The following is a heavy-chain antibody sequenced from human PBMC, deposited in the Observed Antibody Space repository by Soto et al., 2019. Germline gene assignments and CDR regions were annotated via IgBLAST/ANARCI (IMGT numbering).Heavy chain of an antibody. V-gene: IGHV1-18*01. Sequence: ASVKVSCKASGYTFTSYGISWVRQAPGQGLEWMGWISAYNGNTNYAQKLQGRVTMTTDTSTSTAYMELRSLRSDDTAVYYCARDNPLVVPAAIRGGSVWWFDPWGQGTLVTVSS. J-gene: IGHJ5*02. CDR3: ARDNPLVVPAAIRGGSVWWFDP. CDR2: ISAYNGNT. D-gene: IGHD2-2*01. CDR1: GYTFTSYG.